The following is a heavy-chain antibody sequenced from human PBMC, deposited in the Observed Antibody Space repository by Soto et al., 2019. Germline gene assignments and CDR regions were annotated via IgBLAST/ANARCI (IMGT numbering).Heavy chain of an antibody. D-gene: IGHD3-22*01. V-gene: IGHV3-23*01. CDR2: ISGSGGST. CDR1: GFTFSSYA. CDR3: ATNPSIVVVIPYYFDY. Sequence: GGSLRLSCAASGFTFSSYAMSWVRQAPGKGLEWVSAISGSGGSTYYADSVKGRFTTSRDNSKNTLYLQMNSLRAEDTAVYYCATNPSIVVVIPYYFDYWGQGTLVTVSS. J-gene: IGHJ4*02.